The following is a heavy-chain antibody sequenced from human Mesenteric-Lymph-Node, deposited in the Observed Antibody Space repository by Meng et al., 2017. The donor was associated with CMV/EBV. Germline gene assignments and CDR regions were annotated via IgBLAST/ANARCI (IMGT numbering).Heavy chain of an antibody. Sequence: GGSLRLSCAASGFTFDDYAMHWVRQAPGKGLEWVSGISWNSGSIGYADSVKGRFTISRDNAKNSLYLQMNSLRAEDTAVYYCASEYSSSWQYYFDYWGQGTLVTVSS. CDR1: GFTFDDYA. CDR3: ASEYSSSWQYYFDY. CDR2: ISWNSGSI. J-gene: IGHJ4*02. V-gene: IGHV3-9*01. D-gene: IGHD6-13*01.